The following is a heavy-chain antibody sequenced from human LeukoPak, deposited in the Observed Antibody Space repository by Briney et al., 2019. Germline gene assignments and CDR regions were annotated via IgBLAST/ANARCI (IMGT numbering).Heavy chain of an antibody. J-gene: IGHJ3*02. CDR3: ARGTQWLGAFDI. D-gene: IGHD6-19*01. Sequence: SGPTLVNPTQTLTLTCTFSGFSLSTSGEAVAWSRQPPGRALEWLALIYWDDDQRYSPSLKNRLTITKDTSKNQVVLTMTNMDPVDTATYYCARGTQWLGAFDIWGQGTMVTVSS. CDR2: IYWDDDQ. V-gene: IGHV2-5*02. CDR1: GFSLSTSGEA.